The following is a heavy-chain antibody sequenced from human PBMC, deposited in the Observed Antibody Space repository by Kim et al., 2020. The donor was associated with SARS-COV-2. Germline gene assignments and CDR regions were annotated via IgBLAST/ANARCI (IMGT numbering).Heavy chain of an antibody. V-gene: IGHV4-34*01. CDR2: INHSGST. Sequence: SETLSLTCAVYGGSFSGYYWSWIRQPPGKGLEWIGEINHSGSTNYNPSLKSRVTISVDTSKNQFSLKLSSVTAADTAVYYCATWGGVIRDYWGQGTLVTV. J-gene: IGHJ4*02. D-gene: IGHD3-16*02. CDR1: GGSFSGYY. CDR3: ATWGGVIRDY.